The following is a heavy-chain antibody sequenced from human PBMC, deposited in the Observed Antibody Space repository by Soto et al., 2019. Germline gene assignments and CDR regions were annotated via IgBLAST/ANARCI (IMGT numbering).Heavy chain of an antibody. Sequence: GGSLRLSCAASGFTFSRYSMNWVRQAPGKGLEWVSSISSSSSYIYYADSVKGRFTISRDNAKNSLYLQMNSLRAEDTAVYYCARGVPTYYYDSSRAFDIWGQGTMVTVSS. V-gene: IGHV3-21*01. J-gene: IGHJ3*02. CDR2: ISSSSSYI. D-gene: IGHD3-22*01. CDR3: ARGVPTYYYDSSRAFDI. CDR1: GFTFSRYS.